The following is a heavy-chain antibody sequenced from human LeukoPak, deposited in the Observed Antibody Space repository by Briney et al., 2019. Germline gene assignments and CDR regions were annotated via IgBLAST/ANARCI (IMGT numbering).Heavy chain of an antibody. V-gene: IGHV3-74*01. CDR3: LYGGYFQH. J-gene: IGHJ1*01. Sequence: GGSLRLSCAASGFTFSSYWMHWVRHVPNQGLMWVSRINSDETISEYVDSVNGRFTISRDNAKNTLYLQMNSLRAEDTAVYFCLYGGYFQHWGQGTLVTVSS. D-gene: IGHD3-16*01. CDR2: INSDETIS. CDR1: GFTFSSYW.